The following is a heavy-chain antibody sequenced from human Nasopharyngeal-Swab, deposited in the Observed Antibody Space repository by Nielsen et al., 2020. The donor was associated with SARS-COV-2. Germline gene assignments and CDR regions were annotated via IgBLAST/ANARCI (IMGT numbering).Heavy chain of an antibody. V-gene: IGHV4-34*01. D-gene: IGHD2-21*01. CDR2: INHSGST. CDR3: ARSGLFTLGPYSYYYMDV. J-gene: IGHJ6*03. Sequence: VRQMPGKGLEWIGEINHSGSTNYNPSLKSRVTISMDRSKNQFSLKVTSVTAADTAVYYCARSGLFTLGPYSYYYMDVWGKGTTVTVSS.